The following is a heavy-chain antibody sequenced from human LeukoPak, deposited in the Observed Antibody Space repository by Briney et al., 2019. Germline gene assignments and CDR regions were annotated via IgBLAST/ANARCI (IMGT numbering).Heavy chain of an antibody. Sequence: SETLSLTCAVYGGSFSGYYWSWIRQPPGKGLEWIGEINHSGSTNCNPSLKSRVTISVDTSKNQFSLKLSSVTAADTAVYYCASPQKYYYGSGSYRTTNYYYYGMDVWGQGTTVTVSS. CDR1: GGSFSGYY. J-gene: IGHJ6*02. D-gene: IGHD3-10*01. V-gene: IGHV4-34*01. CDR3: ASPQKYYYGSGSYRTTNYYYYGMDV. CDR2: INHSGST.